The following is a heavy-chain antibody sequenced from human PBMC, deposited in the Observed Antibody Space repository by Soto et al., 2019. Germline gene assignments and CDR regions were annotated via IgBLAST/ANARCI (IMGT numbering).Heavy chain of an antibody. D-gene: IGHD6-13*01. CDR3: EKGPGYSSRWSYFDY. V-gene: IGHV3-30*18. J-gene: IGHJ4*02. CDR2: ISYDGSNK. Sequence: PGGSLRLSCAASGFTFSSYGMHWVRQAPGKGLEWVAVISYDGSNKYYADSVKGRFTISRDNSKNTLYLQMNSLRAEDTAVYYCEKGPGYSSRWSYFDYWGQGTLVTVSS. CDR1: GFTFSSYG.